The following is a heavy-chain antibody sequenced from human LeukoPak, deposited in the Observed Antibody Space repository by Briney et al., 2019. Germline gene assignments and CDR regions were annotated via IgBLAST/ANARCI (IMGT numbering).Heavy chain of an antibody. J-gene: IGHJ4*02. V-gene: IGHV3-53*01. CDR1: GFTVSHNY. D-gene: IGHD3-22*01. Sequence: PGGSLRLSCAASGFTVSHNYMSWVRQAPGKGLEWVSVIYSGGSTYYADSVKGRFTISRDNSKNTFYLQMNSLRAEDTAVYYCAKGKARGVVVIMFDYWGQGTLVTVSS. CDR3: AKGKARGVVVIMFDY. CDR2: IYSGGST.